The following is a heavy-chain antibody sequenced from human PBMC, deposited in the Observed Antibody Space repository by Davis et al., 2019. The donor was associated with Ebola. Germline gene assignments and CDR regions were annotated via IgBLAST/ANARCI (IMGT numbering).Heavy chain of an antibody. Sequence: KVSCKGSGYSFTSYWIGWVRQMPGKGLEWMGIIYPGDSDTRYSPSFQGQVTISADKSISTAYLQWSSLKASDTAMYYCARHSGERWSWDYYYGMDVWGQGTTVTVSS. CDR2: IYPGDSDT. CDR1: GYSFTSYW. CDR3: ARHSGERWSWDYYYGMDV. V-gene: IGHV5-51*01. J-gene: IGHJ6*02. D-gene: IGHD3-10*01.